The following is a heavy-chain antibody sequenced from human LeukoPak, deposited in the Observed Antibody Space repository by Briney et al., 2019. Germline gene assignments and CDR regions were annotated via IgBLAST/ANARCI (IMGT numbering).Heavy chain of an antibody. CDR1: GYTFTDYY. V-gene: IGHV1-2*06. CDR2: INPNSGGT. J-gene: IGHJ4*02. Sequence: ASVKVSCKTSGYTFTDYYIHWVRQAPGQGLEWMGRINPNSGGTNSAQKFQDRVTMIRDTSISTAYMELSNLKSDDTAMYYCARGPYYFDYWGQGTLVTVSS. CDR3: ARGPYYFDY.